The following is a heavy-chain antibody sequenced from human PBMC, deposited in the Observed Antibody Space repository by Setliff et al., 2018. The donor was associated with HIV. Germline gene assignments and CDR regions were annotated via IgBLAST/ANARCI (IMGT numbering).Heavy chain of an antibody. CDR2: IYTTGTT. CDR1: GDSISSTHYY. V-gene: IGHV4-61*02. D-gene: IGHD2-2*01. J-gene: IGHJ6*03. Sequence: SETLSLTCTVSGDSISSTHYYWSWIRQPAGKGLEWIGRIYTTGTTNYNPSLKSRVTISVDTSKNLFSLKLISVTAADTAVYYCARGLSSTASPYFYYYYMDVWGKGTTVTVSS. CDR3: ARGLSSTASPYFYYYYMDV.